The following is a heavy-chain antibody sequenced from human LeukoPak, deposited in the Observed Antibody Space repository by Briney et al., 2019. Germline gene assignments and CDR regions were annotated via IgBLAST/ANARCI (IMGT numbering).Heavy chain of an antibody. CDR1: GFTVSNNY. Sequence: GGSLRLSCAASGFTVSNNYMSWVRQAPGKGLEWVSVIYSGGSIYYADSVKGRFTISRDNSKNTLCLQMNSLRAEDTAVYYCARDFLRSSGYYWGQGTLVTVSS. CDR2: IYSGGSI. CDR3: ARDFLRSSGYY. V-gene: IGHV3-53*01. J-gene: IGHJ4*02. D-gene: IGHD3-22*01.